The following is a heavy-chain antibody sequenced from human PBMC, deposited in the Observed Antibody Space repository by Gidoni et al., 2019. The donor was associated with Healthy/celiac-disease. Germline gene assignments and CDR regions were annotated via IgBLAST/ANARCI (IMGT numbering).Heavy chain of an antibody. CDR1: GGSFSGYY. J-gene: IGHJ4*02. CDR3: ARFGYSGYGNFDY. CDR2: INHSGST. D-gene: IGHD5-12*01. V-gene: IGHV4-34*01. Sequence: QVQLQQWGAGLLKPSETLSLTSAVYGGSFSGYYCSWIRQPPGKGLEWIGEINHSGSTNYNPSLKSRVTISVDTSKNQFSLKLSSVTAADTAVYYCARFGYSGYGNFDYWGQGTLVTVSS.